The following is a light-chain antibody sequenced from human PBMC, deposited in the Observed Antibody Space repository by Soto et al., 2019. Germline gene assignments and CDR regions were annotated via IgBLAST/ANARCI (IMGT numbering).Light chain of an antibody. CDR1: QDIAGY. CDR3: QQIDNYPLT. CDR2: AAS. J-gene: IGKJ1*01. Sequence: DIQLTQSPSFLSASVGDRVIITCRASQDIAGYLAWYRQKPGKAPNLLIYAASTLESGVPSRISGSESGTEFTLTISSLQPEHFATYYCQQIDNYPLTFGQGTKVEIK. V-gene: IGKV1-9*01.